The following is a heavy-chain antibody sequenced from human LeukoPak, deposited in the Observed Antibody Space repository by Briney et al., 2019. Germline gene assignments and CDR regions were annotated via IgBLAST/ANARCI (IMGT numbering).Heavy chain of an antibody. CDR1: GFTFSSYA. V-gene: IGHV3-23*01. CDR2: ISGSGGST. CDR3: ARPLFIAAAGTSDDY. J-gene: IGHJ4*02. Sequence: GALRLSCAASGFTFSSYAMSWVRQAPGKGLEWVSAISGSGGSTYYADSVKGRFTISRDNSKNTLYLQMNSLRAEDTAVYYCARPLFIAAAGTSDDYWGQGTLVTVSS. D-gene: IGHD6-13*01.